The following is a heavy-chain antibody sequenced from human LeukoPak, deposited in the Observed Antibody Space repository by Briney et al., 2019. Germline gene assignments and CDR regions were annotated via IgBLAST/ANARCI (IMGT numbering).Heavy chain of an antibody. D-gene: IGHD6-13*01. CDR2: IYYSGST. V-gene: IGHV4-59*01. CDR1: GGSISSDY. J-gene: IGHJ4*02. CDR3: ARAKTPLGYSSSWYYFDY. Sequence: PSETLSLTCTVSGGSISSDYWSWIRQPPGKGLEGMGYIYYSGSTNYNPSLKSRVTISVDTSKNQLFLKLGSVTAADTAVYYCARAKTPLGYSSSWYYFDYWGQGTLVTVSS.